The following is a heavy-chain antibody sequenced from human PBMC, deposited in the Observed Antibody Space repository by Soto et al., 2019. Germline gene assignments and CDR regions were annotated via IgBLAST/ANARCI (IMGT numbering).Heavy chain of an antibody. CDR1: GYTLTELS. J-gene: IGHJ6*02. V-gene: IGHV1-24*01. Sequence: GASVKVSCKVSGYTLTELSMHWVRQAPGKGLEWMGGFDPEDGETIYAQKFQGRVTITADESTSTAYMELSSLRSEDTAVYYCAEGVGYYYGMDVWGQGTTVTVSS. CDR3: AEGVGYYYGMDV. D-gene: IGHD2-8*01. CDR2: FDPEDGET.